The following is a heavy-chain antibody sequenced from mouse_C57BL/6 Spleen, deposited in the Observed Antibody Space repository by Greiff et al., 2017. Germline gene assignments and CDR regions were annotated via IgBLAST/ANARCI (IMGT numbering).Heavy chain of an antibody. CDR3: ARYYGSSYGYFDV. CDR2: IDPNSGGT. Sequence: QVQLQQPGAELVQPGASVKLSCKASGYTFTSYWMPWVKQRPGRGLEWIGRIDPNSGGTKYNEKFKSKATLAVDKPSSTAYMQLSRLTSEDSAVYDCARYYGSSYGYFDVWGTGTTVTVSS. CDR1: GYTFTSYW. D-gene: IGHD1-1*01. J-gene: IGHJ1*03. V-gene: IGHV1-72*01.